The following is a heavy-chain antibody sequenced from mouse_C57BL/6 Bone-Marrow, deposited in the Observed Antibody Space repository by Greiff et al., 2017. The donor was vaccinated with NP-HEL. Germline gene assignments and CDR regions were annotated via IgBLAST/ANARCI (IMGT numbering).Heavy chain of an antibody. V-gene: IGHV2-2*02. D-gene: IGHD2-2*01. J-gene: IGHJ3*01. CDR3: TGNDYGYDGAWFAY. CDR1: GFSLTSYG. CDR2: IWSGGST. Sequence: QVQLQQSGPGLVQPSQSLSITCTVSGFSLTSYGVHWVRQSPGKGLEWLGVIWSGGSTDYNAAFISRLSISKDNSKSQVFFKMNSLQANDAARYYCTGNDYGYDGAWFAYWGQGTLVTVSA.